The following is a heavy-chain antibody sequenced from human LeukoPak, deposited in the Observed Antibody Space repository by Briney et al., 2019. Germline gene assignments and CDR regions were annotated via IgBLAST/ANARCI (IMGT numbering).Heavy chain of an antibody. D-gene: IGHD4-23*01. J-gene: IGHJ3*02. CDR2: ISGSGGST. CDR3: AKDLFSNYGGIDI. V-gene: IGHV3-23*01. CDR1: GFTFSSYA. Sequence: PGGSLRLSCAASGFTFSSYAMSWVRQAPGKGLEWVSAISGSGGSTYCADSVKGRFTISRDNSKNTLYLQMNSLRAEDTAVYYCAKDLFSNYGGIDIWGQGTMVTVSS.